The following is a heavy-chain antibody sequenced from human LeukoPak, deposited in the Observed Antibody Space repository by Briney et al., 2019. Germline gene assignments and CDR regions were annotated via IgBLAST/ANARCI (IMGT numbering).Heavy chain of an antibody. Sequence: PSETLFLTCAVYGGSFSGYYWSWIRQPPGKGLEWIGEINHSGSTNYNPSLKSRVTISVDTSKNQFSLKLSSVTAADTAVYSCARSLVVVITTRGEFDYWGQGTLVTVSS. CDR3: ARSLVVVITTRGEFDY. CDR1: GGSFSGYY. J-gene: IGHJ4*02. D-gene: IGHD3-22*01. V-gene: IGHV4-34*01. CDR2: INHSGST.